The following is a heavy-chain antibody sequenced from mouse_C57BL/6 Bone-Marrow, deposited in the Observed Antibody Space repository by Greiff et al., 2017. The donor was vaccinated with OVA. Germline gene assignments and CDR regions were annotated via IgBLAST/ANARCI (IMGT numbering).Heavy chain of an antibody. V-gene: IGHV1-59*01. D-gene: IGHD1-1*01. CDR2: IDPSDSYT. CDR3: AKYYGVAY. Sequence: VQLQQPGAELVRPGTSVKLSCKASGYTFTSYWMHWVKQRPGQGLEWIGVIDPSDSYTNYNQKFKGKATLTVDTSSSTAYMQLSSLTSEDSAVYYCAKYYGVAYWGQGTLVTVSA. J-gene: IGHJ3*01. CDR1: GYTFTSYW.